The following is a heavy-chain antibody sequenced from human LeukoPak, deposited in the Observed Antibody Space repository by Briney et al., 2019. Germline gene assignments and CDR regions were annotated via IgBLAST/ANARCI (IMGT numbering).Heavy chain of an antibody. Sequence: GGSLRLSCAASGFTFSSYSMNWVRQAPGKGLEWVSSISSSSSYIYYAGSVKGRFTISRDNAKNSLYLQMNSLRAEDTAVYYCARDAEYPSGVFDIWGKGTMVTVFS. CDR2: ISSSSSYI. V-gene: IGHV3-21*01. CDR3: ARDAEYPSGVFDI. J-gene: IGHJ3*02. D-gene: IGHD2/OR15-2a*01. CDR1: GFTFSSYS.